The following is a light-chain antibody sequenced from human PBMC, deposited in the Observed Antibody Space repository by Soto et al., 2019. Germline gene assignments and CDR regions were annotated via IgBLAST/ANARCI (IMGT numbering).Light chain of an antibody. J-gene: IGLJ1*01. V-gene: IGLV2-23*02. CDR1: SSDVGSYNL. Sequence: QSVLTQPASVSGSPGQSITISCTGTSSDVGSYNLVSWYQQHPGKAPKLMIYEVSKRPSGVSNRFSGSKSGNTASLTISGLQAEDEADYYCCSYAGSSTFPYFFGSGTKVTVL. CDR2: EVS. CDR3: CSYAGSSTFPYF.